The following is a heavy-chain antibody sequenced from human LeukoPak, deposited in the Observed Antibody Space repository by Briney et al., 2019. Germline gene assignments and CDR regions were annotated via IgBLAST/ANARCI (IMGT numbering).Heavy chain of an antibody. CDR3: ARGSSSWYGSLDY. Sequence: SQTLSLTCAISGDSVSSNSAAWNWIRQSPSRGLEWLGRTYYRSKWYNDYAVSVKSRITINPDTSKNQFSQQLNSVTPEDTAVYYCARGSSSWYGSLDYWGQGTLATVSS. CDR1: GDSVSSNSAA. V-gene: IGHV6-1*01. D-gene: IGHD6-13*01. J-gene: IGHJ4*02. CDR2: TYYRSKWYN.